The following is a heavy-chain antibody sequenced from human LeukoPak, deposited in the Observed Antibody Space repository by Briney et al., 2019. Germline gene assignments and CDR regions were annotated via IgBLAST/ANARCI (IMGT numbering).Heavy chain of an antibody. Sequence: VAVISYDRCNKYYADSVKGRFTISRDNSKNTLYLQMNSLRAEYTAVYYCAKDRGYSYGIDYWGQGTLVTVSS. D-gene: IGHD5-18*01. J-gene: IGHJ4*02. CDR3: AKDRGYSYGIDY. V-gene: IGHV3-30*18. CDR2: ISYDRCNK.